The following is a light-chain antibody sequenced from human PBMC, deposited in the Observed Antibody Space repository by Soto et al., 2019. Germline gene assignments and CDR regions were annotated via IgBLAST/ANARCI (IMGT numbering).Light chain of an antibody. CDR1: SSDIGGYKY. J-gene: IGLJ1*01. V-gene: IGLV2-14*01. CDR2: EVT. CDR3: SSYTSSGTLYV. Sequence: QSALTQPASVSGSPGQSITISCTGTSSDIGGYKYVSWYQQHPGKAPKLMIYEVTYRPSGVSDRFSGSKSGNTASLTVSGLQAEDEDDYYCSSYTSSGTLYVFGTGTKLTV.